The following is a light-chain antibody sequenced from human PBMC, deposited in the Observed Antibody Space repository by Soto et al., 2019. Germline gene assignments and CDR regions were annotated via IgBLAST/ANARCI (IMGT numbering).Light chain of an antibody. CDR1: SSDVGGYNY. CDR2: DVT. CDR3: CSYAGTSALGV. Sequence: QSVLTQPRSVSGSPGQSVTISCTGTSSDVGGYNYVSWFQQHPGKAPKLLIYDVTKRPSGVPDRFSGSKSGNTASLTISGLQAEDEADYYCCSYAGTSALGVFGGGTKVTVL. J-gene: IGLJ2*01. V-gene: IGLV2-11*01.